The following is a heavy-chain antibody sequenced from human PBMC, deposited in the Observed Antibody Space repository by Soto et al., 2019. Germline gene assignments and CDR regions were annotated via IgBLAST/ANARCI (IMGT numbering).Heavy chain of an antibody. CDR3: ARFSGSYYYAMDV. V-gene: IGHV4-34*01. J-gene: IGHJ6*02. Sequence: SETLSLPCALYGRSFRGYYWSWIRQPPGKGLEWIGEINHSGVTNYKPSLKRRVTISVDTSKNQFSLQLKSVTAADTALYYCARFSGSYYYAMDVWGQGSTVT. CDR1: GRSFRGYY. D-gene: IGHD6-19*01. CDR2: INHSGVT.